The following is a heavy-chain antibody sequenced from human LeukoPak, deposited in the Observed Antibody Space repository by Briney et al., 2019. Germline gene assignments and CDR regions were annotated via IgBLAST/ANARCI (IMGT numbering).Heavy chain of an antibody. CDR2: IYSGGST. CDR3: ARVGSGWYLVDY. Sequence: GGSLRLSCAASGFTVSSNYMSWVRQAPVKGLEWVSVIYSGGSTYYADSVKGRFTISRDNSKNTLYLQMNSLRAEDTAVFYCARVGSGWYLVDYWGQGTLVTVSS. CDR1: GFTVSSNY. D-gene: IGHD6-19*01. J-gene: IGHJ4*02. V-gene: IGHV3-66*01.